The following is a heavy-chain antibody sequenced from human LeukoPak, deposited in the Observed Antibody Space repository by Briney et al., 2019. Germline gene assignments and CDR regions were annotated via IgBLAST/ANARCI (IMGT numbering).Heavy chain of an antibody. CDR1: GFTFSSYS. D-gene: IGHD1-26*01. CDR3: ARDQPWELPFDY. V-gene: IGHV3-21*01. J-gene: IGHJ4*02. Sequence: GGSLRLSCAASGFTFSSYSMNWVRQAPGKGLEWVSSISSSSSYTYYADSVKGRFTISRDNAKNSLYLQMNSLRAEDTAVYYCARDQPWELPFDYWGQGTLVTVSS. CDR2: ISSSSSYT.